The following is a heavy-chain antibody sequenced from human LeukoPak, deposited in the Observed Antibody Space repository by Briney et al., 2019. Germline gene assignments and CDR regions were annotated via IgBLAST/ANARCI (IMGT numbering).Heavy chain of an antibody. CDR3: ARDPYSSGWWDY. CDR1: GFTFSSYW. D-gene: IGHD6-19*01. V-gene: IGHV3-7*04. J-gene: IGHJ4*02. CDR2: IQQDGSER. Sequence: GGSLRLSCAVSGFTFSSYWMSWVRQAPGKGLVWVANIQQDGSERYYVDSLKGRFTISRDNAKNSLYLQMNSLRAEDTAVYYCARDPYSSGWWDYWGQGTLVTVSS.